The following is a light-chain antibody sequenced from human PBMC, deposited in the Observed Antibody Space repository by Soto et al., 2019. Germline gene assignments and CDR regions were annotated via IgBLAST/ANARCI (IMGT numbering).Light chain of an antibody. V-gene: IGKV1-39*01. CDR1: QSISRY. Sequence: DIQMTQSPSSLSASVGDRSTISCRASQSISRYLNWYQHKPGKAPKLLINAASSLERGVPSRFSGGGSGTDFTPNISSLQPDDFATYYCQQNYRATPWTVGQGTQLDIK. CDR3: QQNYRATPWT. J-gene: IGKJ1*01. CDR2: AAS.